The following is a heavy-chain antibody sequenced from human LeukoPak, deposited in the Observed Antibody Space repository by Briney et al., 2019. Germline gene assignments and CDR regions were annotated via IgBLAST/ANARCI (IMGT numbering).Heavy chain of an antibody. CDR3: ARDPAYSSSWLEGY. D-gene: IGHD6-13*01. Sequence: SEKVSCKASGGTFSSYAISWVRQAPGQGLEWMGRIIPILGIANYAQKFQGRVTITADKSTSTAYMELSSLRSEDTAVYYCARDPAYSSSWLEGYWGQGTLVTVSS. CDR2: IIPILGIA. V-gene: IGHV1-69*04. CDR1: GGTFSSYA. J-gene: IGHJ4*02.